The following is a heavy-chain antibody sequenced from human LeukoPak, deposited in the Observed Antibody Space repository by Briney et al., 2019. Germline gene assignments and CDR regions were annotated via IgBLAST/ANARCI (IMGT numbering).Heavy chain of an antibody. CDR3: AKEGNSWYYFDY. CDR1: GFTFSSYG. CDR2: ISYDGSNK. V-gene: IGHV3-30*18. D-gene: IGHD6-13*01. Sequence: GGSLRLSCAASGFTFSSYGMHWVRQAPGKGLEWVAVISYDGSNKYYADSVKGGFTISRDNSKNTLYLQMNSLRAEDTAVYYCAKEGNSWYYFDYWGQGTLVTVSS. J-gene: IGHJ4*02.